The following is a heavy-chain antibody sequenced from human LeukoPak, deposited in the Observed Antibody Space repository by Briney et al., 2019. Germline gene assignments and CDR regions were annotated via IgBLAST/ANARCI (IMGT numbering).Heavy chain of an antibody. D-gene: IGHD3-3*01. CDR3: ARHFADDFWSGYGY. V-gene: IGHV4-59*08. CDR1: GVSISNHY. J-gene: IGHJ4*02. Sequence: SETLSLTCTVSGVSISNHYWSWIRQPPGKGLEWIGYIYYSGSTNYNPSLKSRVTISVDTSKNQLSLKLSSVTAADTAVYYCARHFADDFWSGYGYWGQGILVTVSS. CDR2: IYYSGST.